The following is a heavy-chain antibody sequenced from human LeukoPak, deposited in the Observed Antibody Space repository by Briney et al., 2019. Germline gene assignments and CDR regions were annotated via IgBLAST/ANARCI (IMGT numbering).Heavy chain of an antibody. CDR2: IYRGDSDT. CDR3: ARLSGYCSSTSCYANDAFDI. D-gene: IGHD2-2*01. CDR1: GYSFTSYW. Sequence: GESLKISCKGSGYSFTSYWIGWVRQMPGKGLEWMGIIYRGDSDTRYSPSFQGQVTISADKSISTAYLQWSSLKASDTAMYYCARLSGYCSSTSCYANDAFDIWGQATMVSVSP. J-gene: IGHJ3*02. V-gene: IGHV5-51*01.